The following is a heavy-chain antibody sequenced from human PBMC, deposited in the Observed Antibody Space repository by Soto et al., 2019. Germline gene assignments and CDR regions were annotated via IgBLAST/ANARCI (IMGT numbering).Heavy chain of an antibody. J-gene: IGHJ6*04. CDR3: AMPRKYCSSTSCYGYYYYGMDV. CDR2: ISSSGSTI. CDR1: GFTFSDYY. Sequence: AGGSPRLSRAASGFTFSDYYMSWIRQAPGKGLEWVSYISSSGSTIYYADSVKGRFTISRDNAKNSLYLQMNSLRAEDTAVYYCAMPRKYCSSTSCYGYYYYGMDVWGEGTTVTVSS. D-gene: IGHD2-2*01. V-gene: IGHV3-11*01.